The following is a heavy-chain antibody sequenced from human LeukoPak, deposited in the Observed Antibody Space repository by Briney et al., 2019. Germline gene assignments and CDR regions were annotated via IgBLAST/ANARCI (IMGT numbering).Heavy chain of an antibody. CDR3: AKASWVSNVDAVL. J-gene: IGHJ4*02. D-gene: IGHD3-16*01. V-gene: IGHV3-23*01. CDR1: GFIFRNYA. Sequence: GGSLRLSSAASGFIFRNYAMSWVRQGPARGLEWVSSLRGDGETFYADSVKGRFTLSRDDSRNTVYLQLNNLRVEDTAIYYCAKASWVSNVDAVLWGQGTLVTVSS. CDR2: LRGDGET.